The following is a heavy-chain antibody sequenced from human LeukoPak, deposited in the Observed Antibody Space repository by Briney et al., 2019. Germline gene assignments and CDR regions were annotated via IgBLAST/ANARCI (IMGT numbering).Heavy chain of an antibody. CDR3: ARAYSSGWYNDFDP. J-gene: IGHJ5*02. CDR2: TSYSGST. V-gene: IGHV4-39*01. D-gene: IGHD6-19*01. Sequence: SETLSLTCTVSGGAISGSPYYWGWIRQPPGKGLEWIGSTSYSGSTYYNPSLKSRVTISVDTSKNQFSLKLTSVTAADTAAYYCARAYSSGWYNDFDPWGQGTLVIVSS. CDR1: GGAISGSPYY.